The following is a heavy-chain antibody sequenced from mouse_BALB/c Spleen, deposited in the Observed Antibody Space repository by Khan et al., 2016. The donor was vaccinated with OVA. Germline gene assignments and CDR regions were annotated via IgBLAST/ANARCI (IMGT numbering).Heavy chain of an antibody. J-gene: IGHJ4*01. V-gene: IGHV5-9-3*01. D-gene: IGHD2-2*01. CDR1: GFTFSSYA. CDR2: ISTGGHYT. Sequence: EVELVESGGGLVKPGGSLKLSCSASGFTFSSYAMSWVRQTPEKRLGCVATISTGGHYTFYPDSVKGRFTISRDHAKNTLYLHMSSLRSEDTAMYYCARSLVDYHAMDYWGQGTSVTVSS. CDR3: ARSLVDYHAMDY.